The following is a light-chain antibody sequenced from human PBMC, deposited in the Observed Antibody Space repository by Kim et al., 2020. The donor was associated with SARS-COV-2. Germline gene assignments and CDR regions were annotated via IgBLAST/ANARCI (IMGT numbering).Light chain of an antibody. V-gene: IGLV2-11*01. J-gene: IGLJ3*02. CDR3: CSYAGSFSWV. CDR2: DVS. CDR1: ITDVGGYDL. Sequence: HAVTISCPGTITDVGGYDLVAWYQQFPGKAPKLMIYDVSNRPSGVPDRFSGSKSGNTASLTISGLQAEDEADYYCCSYAGSFSWVFGGGTQLTVL.